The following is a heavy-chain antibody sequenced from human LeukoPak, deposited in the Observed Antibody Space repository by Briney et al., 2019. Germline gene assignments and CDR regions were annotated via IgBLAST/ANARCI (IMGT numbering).Heavy chain of an antibody. J-gene: IGHJ4*02. CDR1: GFXFSSYA. CDR2: ISSNGGST. D-gene: IGHD3-22*01. CDR3: VKGPPRGSGYAFDY. V-gene: IGHV3-64D*09. Sequence: GGSLRLSCSASGFXFSSYAIHWVRQAPGKGLEFVSVISSNGGSTYYADSVKGRFTISRDNSKNTVHLQMSSLTAEDTAVYYCVKGPPRGSGYAFDYWGQGTLVTVSS.